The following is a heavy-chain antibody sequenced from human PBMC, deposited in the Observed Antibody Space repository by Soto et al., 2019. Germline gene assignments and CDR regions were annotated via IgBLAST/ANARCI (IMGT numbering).Heavy chain of an antibody. D-gene: IGHD5-12*01. V-gene: IGHV4-59*01. CDR1: GGSISSYY. J-gene: IGHJ5*02. CDR2: IYYSGST. Sequence: SETLSLTCTVSGGSISSYYWSWIRQPPGKGLEWIGYIYYSGSTNYNPSLKSRVTISVDTSKNQFSLKLSSVTAADTAVYYCARVEGADGYNRRSPFDPWGQGTLVTVSS. CDR3: ARVEGADGYNRRSPFDP.